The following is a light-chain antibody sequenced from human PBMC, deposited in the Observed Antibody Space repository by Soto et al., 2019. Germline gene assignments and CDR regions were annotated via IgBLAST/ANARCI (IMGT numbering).Light chain of an antibody. Sequence: QSVLTQPPSVSGAPGQRVTISCTGSSSNIGAGYDVHWYQQLPGTAPKLLIYGNSTRPSGVPDRFSGSKSGTSASLAITGLWAEDEADYYCQSYDSSLSGYVFGTGTKLTVL. CDR3: QSYDSSLSGYV. J-gene: IGLJ1*01. CDR1: SSNIGAGYD. V-gene: IGLV1-40*01. CDR2: GNS.